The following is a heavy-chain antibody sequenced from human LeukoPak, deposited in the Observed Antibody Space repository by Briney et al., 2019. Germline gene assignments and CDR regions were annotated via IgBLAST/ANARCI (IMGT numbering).Heavy chain of an antibody. CDR1: GDSISSGTYY. V-gene: IGHV4-61*02. Sequence: SETLSLTCTVSGDSISSGTYYWSWIRQPAGKGLEWIGRVYSSGNTNYNPSLKSRVTISIDTSKNQFSLKLSSVTAADTAAYYCARGVGSSSSNWFDPWGQGTLVTISS. D-gene: IGHD6-6*01. CDR2: VYSSGNT. CDR3: ARGVGSSSSNWFDP. J-gene: IGHJ5*02.